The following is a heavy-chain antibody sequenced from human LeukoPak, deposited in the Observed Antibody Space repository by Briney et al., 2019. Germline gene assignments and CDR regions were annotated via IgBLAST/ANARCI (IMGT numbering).Heavy chain of an antibody. V-gene: IGHV1-69*04. Sequence: GASVKVSCKASGGTFSSYAISWVRQAPGQGLEWMGRIIPILGIANYAQKFQGRVTITADKSTSTAYMELSSLRSEDTAVYYCAADGPADLFDGSEDPPRDAFEIWGQGTIVTVSS. J-gene: IGHJ3*02. CDR1: GGTFSSYA. D-gene: IGHD3-22*01. CDR3: AADGPADLFDGSEDPPRDAFEI. CDR2: IIPILGIA.